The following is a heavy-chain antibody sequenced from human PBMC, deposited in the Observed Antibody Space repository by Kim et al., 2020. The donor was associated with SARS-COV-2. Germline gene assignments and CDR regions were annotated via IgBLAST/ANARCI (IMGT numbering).Heavy chain of an antibody. D-gene: IGHD3-10*01. CDR1: GGSISSSSYY. CDR2: IYYSGST. Sequence: SETLSLTCTVSGGSISSSSYYWGWIRQPPGKGLEWIGSIYYSGSTYYNPSLKSRVTISVDTSKNQFSLKLSSVTAADTAVYYCARDGGWGVYGMDVWGQGTTVTVSS. J-gene: IGHJ6*02. CDR3: ARDGGWGVYGMDV. V-gene: IGHV4-39*07.